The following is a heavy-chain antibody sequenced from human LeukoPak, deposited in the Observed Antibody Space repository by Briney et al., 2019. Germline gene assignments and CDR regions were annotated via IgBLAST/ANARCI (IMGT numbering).Heavy chain of an antibody. CDR1: GFTFSNYA. CDR2: ISNSGGLT. V-gene: IGHV3-23*01. D-gene: IGHD6-19*01. Sequence: GGSLRLSCAASGFTFSNYAMSWVRQAPGKGLEWVSSISNSGGLTYYADSVKGRFTISRDNSKNTLFLQMNSLGAEDTAIYYCAKVVVPQQWLVPLDYWGQGTLVTVSS. J-gene: IGHJ4*02. CDR3: AKVVVPQQWLVPLDY.